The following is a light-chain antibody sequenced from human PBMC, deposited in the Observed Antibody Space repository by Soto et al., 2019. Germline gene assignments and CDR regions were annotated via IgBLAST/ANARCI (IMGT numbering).Light chain of an antibody. CDR3: QQYNNWPPWT. Sequence: EIVMTHSPATLSVSPGERATLSCRASQSVSRSLAWYQQKPGQAPRLLIYGASTRATGIPARFSGSGSGTEFTLTISSLQSEDFAVNYCQQYNNWPPWTFGQRTKVEIK. V-gene: IGKV3-15*01. J-gene: IGKJ1*01. CDR2: GAS. CDR1: QSVSRS.